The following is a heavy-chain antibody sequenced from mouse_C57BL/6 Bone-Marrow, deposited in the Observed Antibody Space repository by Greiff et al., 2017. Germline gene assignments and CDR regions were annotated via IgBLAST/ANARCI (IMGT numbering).Heavy chain of an antibody. J-gene: IGHJ2*01. V-gene: IGHV6-3*01. CDR3: TALYGNSYYFDY. CDR2: IRLKSDNYAT. Sequence: EVMLVESGGGLVQPGGSMKLSCVASGFTFSNYWMNWVRQSPEKGLEWVAQIRLKSDNYATHYAESVKGGFTISRDDSKSSVYLQMNNLRAEDTGIYYCTALYGNSYYFDYWGQGTTLTVSS. D-gene: IGHD2-1*01. CDR1: GFTFSNYW.